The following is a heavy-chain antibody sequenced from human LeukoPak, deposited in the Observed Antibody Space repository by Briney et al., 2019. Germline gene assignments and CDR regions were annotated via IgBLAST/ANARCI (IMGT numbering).Heavy chain of an antibody. CDR2: IYWDDDK. CDR3: AHSRYHKNYDILTGYYGY. D-gene: IGHD3-9*01. J-gene: IGHJ4*02. V-gene: IGHV2-5*02. CDR1: GFSLSTSGVG. Sequence: KESGPTLVKPTQTLTLTCTFSGFSLSTSGVGVGWIRQPPGKALEWLALIYWDDDKRYSSSLKSRLTITKDTSKNQVVLTMTNMDPVDTATYYCAHSRYHKNYDILTGYYGYWGQGTLVTVSS.